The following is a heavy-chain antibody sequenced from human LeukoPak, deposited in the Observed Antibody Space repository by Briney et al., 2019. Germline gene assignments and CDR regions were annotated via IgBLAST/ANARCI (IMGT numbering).Heavy chain of an antibody. J-gene: IGHJ6*03. V-gene: IGHV1-18*01. CDR1: GYTFTSYG. D-gene: IGHD2-2*01. CDR2: ISAYNGNT. CDR3: ARDHGVVVPAAYMDV. Sequence: GASVKVSCKASGYTFTSYGIGWVRQAPGQGLEWMGWISAYNGNTNYAQKLQGRVTMTTDTSTSTAYMELRSLRSDDTAVYYCARDHGVVVPAAYMDVWGKGTTVTVSS.